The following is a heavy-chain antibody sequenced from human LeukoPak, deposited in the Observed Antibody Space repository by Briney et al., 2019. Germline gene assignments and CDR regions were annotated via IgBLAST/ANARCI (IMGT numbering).Heavy chain of an antibody. CDR2: ISSSGSTI. V-gene: IGHV3-48*03. CDR1: GFTFSSYE. J-gene: IGHJ4*02. D-gene: IGHD1-26*01. Sequence: GGSLRLSCAASGFTFSSYEMDWVRQAPGKGLEWVSYISSSGSTIYYADSVKGRFTISRDNSKNTLYLQMNSLRAEDTAVYYCARSGAEVGYWGQGTLVTVSS. CDR3: ARSGAEVGY.